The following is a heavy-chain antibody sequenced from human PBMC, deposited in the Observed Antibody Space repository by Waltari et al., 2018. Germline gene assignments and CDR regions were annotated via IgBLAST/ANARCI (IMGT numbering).Heavy chain of an antibody. Sequence: EVQLVESGGGLVQPGGALRLSCAASGFTFRSYSMNWVRQAPGKGLEWVSYISSSSSTIYYADSVKGRFTISRDNAKNSLYLQMNSLRAEDTAVYYCAAYYYDSSGYYYPFDYWGQGTLVTVSS. D-gene: IGHD3-22*01. CDR3: AAYYYDSSGYYYPFDY. V-gene: IGHV3-48*04. CDR2: ISSSSSTI. J-gene: IGHJ4*02. CDR1: GFTFRSYS.